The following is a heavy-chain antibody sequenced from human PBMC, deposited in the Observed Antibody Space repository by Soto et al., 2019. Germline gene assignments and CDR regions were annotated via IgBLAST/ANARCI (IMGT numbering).Heavy chain of an antibody. CDR3: AKVNGPGDYYYYGMDV. V-gene: IGHV3-48*03. CDR2: ISSSGSTI. J-gene: IGHJ6*02. D-gene: IGHD3-10*01. CDR1: GFTFSSYE. Sequence: LRLSCAASGFTFSSYEMNWVRQAPGKGLEWVSYISSSGSTIYYADSVKGRFTISRDNAKNSLYLQMNSLRAEDTAVYYCAKVNGPGDYYYYGMDVWGQGTTVTVSS.